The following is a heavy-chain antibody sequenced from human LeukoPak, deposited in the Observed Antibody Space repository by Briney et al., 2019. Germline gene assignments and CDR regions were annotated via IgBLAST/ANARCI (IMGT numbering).Heavy chain of an antibody. D-gene: IGHD3-16*02. CDR3: ARGALIRLGELSFKY. CDR2: MNPNSGNT. J-gene: IGHJ4*02. Sequence: ASVKVSCKASGYTFTSHDINWVRQATGQGLEWMGWMNPNSGNTGYAQKFQGRVTMTRNTSISTAYMELSSLRSEDTAVYYCARGALIRLGELSFKYWGQGTLVTVSS. V-gene: IGHV1-8*01. CDR1: GYTFTSHD.